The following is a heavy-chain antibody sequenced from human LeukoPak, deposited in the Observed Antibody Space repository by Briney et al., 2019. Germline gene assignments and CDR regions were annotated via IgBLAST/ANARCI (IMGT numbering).Heavy chain of an antibody. CDR3: AILSYYGSGSYFRGGDWFDP. J-gene: IGHJ5*02. D-gene: IGHD3-10*01. CDR1: GFTVSSNY. Sequence: PGGSLRLSCAASGFTVSSNYMSWVRQAPGKGLEWVSVIYSGGSTYYADSVKGRFTISRDNSKNTLYLQMNSLSAEDTAVYYCAILSYYGSGSYFRGGDWFDPWGQGTLVTVSS. CDR2: IYSGGST. V-gene: IGHV3-66*01.